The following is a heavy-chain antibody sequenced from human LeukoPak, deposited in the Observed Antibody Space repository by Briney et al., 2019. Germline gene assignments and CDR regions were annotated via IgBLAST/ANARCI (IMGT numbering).Heavy chain of an antibody. CDR1: GGSIISGDYY. Sequence: PSETLSLTCNVSGGSIISGDYYWGWIRQPPGKGLEWIANIYSAGSTQYNPSLRSRVTISADASKNQFFLKLTSVTAAVTAVYYCTRRTYGVEFDYWGQGSLVTVSS. J-gene: IGHJ4*02. CDR3: TRRTYGVEFDY. V-gene: IGHV4-39*01. D-gene: IGHD3-10*01. CDR2: IYSAGST.